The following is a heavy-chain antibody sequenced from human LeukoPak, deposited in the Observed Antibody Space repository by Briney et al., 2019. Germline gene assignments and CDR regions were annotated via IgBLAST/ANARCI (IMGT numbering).Heavy chain of an antibody. Sequence: GGSLRLSCAASGFTFSSYDMSRVRQAPGKGLEWVSGISGKGGRTTYYADSVKGRFTISRDNAKNSLYLQMNSLRAEDTAVYYCARDRSTDFWSGYYTDYFDYWGQGTLVTVSS. D-gene: IGHD3-3*01. J-gene: IGHJ4*02. V-gene: IGHV3-23*01. CDR3: ARDRSTDFWSGYYTDYFDY. CDR1: GFTFSSYD. CDR2: ISGKGGRTT.